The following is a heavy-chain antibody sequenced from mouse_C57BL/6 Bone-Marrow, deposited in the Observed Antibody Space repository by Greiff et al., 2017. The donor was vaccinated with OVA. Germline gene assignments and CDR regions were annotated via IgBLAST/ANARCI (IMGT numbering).Heavy chain of an antibody. Sequence: QVQLKQPGAELVKPGASVKLSCKASGYTFTSYWMQWVKQRPGQGLEWIGEIDPSDSYTNYNQKFKGKATLTVDTSSSTAYMQLSSLTSEDSAVYYCARTDSSGYGGFAYWGQGTLVTVSA. CDR2: IDPSDSYT. CDR1: GYTFTSYW. J-gene: IGHJ3*01. V-gene: IGHV1-50*01. CDR3: ARTDSSGYGGFAY. D-gene: IGHD3-2*02.